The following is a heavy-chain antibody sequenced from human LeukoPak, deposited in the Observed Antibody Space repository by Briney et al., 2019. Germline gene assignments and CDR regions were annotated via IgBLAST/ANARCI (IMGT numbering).Heavy chain of an antibody. D-gene: IGHD3-9*01. V-gene: IGHV4-34*01. CDR3: ARGPRYYDILTGYYIGPSFDY. Sequence: PSETLSLTCTVSGGSISSYYWSWIRQPPGKGLEWIGEINHSGSTNYNPSLKSRVTISVDTSKNQFSLKLSSVTAADTAVYYCARGPRYYDILTGYYIGPSFDYWGQGTLVTVSS. CDR1: GGSISSYY. CDR2: INHSGST. J-gene: IGHJ4*02.